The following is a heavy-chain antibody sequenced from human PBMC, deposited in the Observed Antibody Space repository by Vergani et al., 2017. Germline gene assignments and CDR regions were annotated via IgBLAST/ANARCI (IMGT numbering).Heavy chain of an antibody. V-gene: IGHV3-11*01. Sequence: QVQLVESGGGLVKPGGSLRLSCAASGFTFSDYYMSWIRHAPGKGLEWVSYISSSGSTIYYADSVKGRFTISRDNAKNSLYLQMNSLRGVDTAVYYCARELSVGSSSFLDYWGQGTLVTVSS. CDR3: ARELSVGSSSFLDY. CDR1: GFTFSDYY. J-gene: IGHJ4*02. D-gene: IGHD6-6*01. CDR2: ISSSGSTI.